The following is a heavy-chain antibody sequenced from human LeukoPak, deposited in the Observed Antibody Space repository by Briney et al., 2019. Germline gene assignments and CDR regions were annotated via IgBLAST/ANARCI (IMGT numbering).Heavy chain of an antibody. CDR2: INPNSGGT. CDR3: ARDNTMIVVEPYCFDY. V-gene: IGHV1-2*02. Sequence: ASVKVSCKASGYTFTGYYIHWVRQAPGQGLEWMGWINPNSGGTNYAQKFQGRVTMTRDTSISTAYMELSRLRSDDTAVYYCARDNTMIVVEPYCFDYWGQGTLVTVSS. D-gene: IGHD3-22*01. J-gene: IGHJ4*02. CDR1: GYTFTGYY.